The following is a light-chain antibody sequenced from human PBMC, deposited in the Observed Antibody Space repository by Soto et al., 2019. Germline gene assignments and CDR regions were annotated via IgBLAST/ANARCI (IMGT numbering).Light chain of an antibody. Sequence: EIQMTQSPSSLSASVGDRVTITCRASQSIREDLGWYQQKPGQAPGRLIYAASRLHSGFPARFSGSAYGTEFTLTINSLQPEDFATYYCQEVYSLPLTFGGGTKVDIK. CDR3: QEVYSLPLT. CDR2: AAS. CDR1: QSIRED. V-gene: IGKV1-17*01. J-gene: IGKJ4*01.